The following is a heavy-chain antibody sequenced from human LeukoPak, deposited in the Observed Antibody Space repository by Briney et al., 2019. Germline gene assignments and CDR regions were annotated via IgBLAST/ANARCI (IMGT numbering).Heavy chain of an antibody. D-gene: IGHD6-13*01. CDR1: GDSISSSTYY. CDR3: AREDSSSWYYFDY. V-gene: IGHV4-61*01. J-gene: IGHJ4*02. CDR2: IYYSGST. Sequence: SETLSLTCTVSGDSISSSTYYWNWIRQPPGKGLEWIGYIYYSGSTNYNPSLKSQVTISVDTSKNQFSLKLSSVTAADTAVYYCAREDSSSWYYFDYWGQGTLVTVSS.